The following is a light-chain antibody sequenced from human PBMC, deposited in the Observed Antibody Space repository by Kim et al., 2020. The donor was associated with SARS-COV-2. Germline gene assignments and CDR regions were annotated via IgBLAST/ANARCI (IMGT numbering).Light chain of an antibody. Sequence: DIQMTQSPSSLSASVGDRVTITCRTSQSVSPSLNWYQHRPGEAPNLLIYAASTLRSGVPSRFSGSGSGTDFTLTISSLQPEDFATYYCQQSHRFPYTFGQGTKLEIK. J-gene: IGKJ2*01. CDR1: QSVSPS. CDR2: AAS. CDR3: QQSHRFPYT. V-gene: IGKV1-39*01.